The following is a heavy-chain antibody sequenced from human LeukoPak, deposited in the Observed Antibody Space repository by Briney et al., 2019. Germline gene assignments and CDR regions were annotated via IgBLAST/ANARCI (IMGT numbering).Heavy chain of an antibody. Sequence: SETLSLTCAVYGGSFSGYYWSWIRQPPGEGLEWIGYIYYSGSTYYNPSLKSRVTISVGTSKNQFSLKLSSVPAADTAVYYCARDGYYYGSGTFDPWGQGTLVTVSS. D-gene: IGHD3-10*01. J-gene: IGHJ5*02. CDR1: GGSFSGYY. CDR3: ARDGYYYGSGTFDP. V-gene: IGHV4-59*12. CDR2: IYYSGST.